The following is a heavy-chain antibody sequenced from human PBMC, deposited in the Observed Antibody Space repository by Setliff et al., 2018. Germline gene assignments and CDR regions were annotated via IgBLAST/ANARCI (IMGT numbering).Heavy chain of an antibody. J-gene: IGHJ4*02. CDR3: ARHLLVQGTYHFDY. V-gene: IGHV4-39*01. CDR2: MYYSGST. Sequence: SETLSLTCSVSGGSISSGSYYWGWIRQSPGKGLEWIGSMYYSGSTYYNPSLKGRVTLSVDTTKNQFSLKLTSMTAADTAVYFCARHLLVQGTYHFDYWGQGSPVTSPQ. D-gene: IGHD3-10*01. CDR1: GGSISSGSYY.